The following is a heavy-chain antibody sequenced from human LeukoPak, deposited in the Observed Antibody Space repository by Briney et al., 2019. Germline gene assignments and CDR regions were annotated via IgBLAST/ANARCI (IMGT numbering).Heavy chain of an antibody. CDR3: ARVSGANSGSYVRYYYYGMDV. CDR1: GFTFSSYW. Sequence: HSGGSLRLSCAASGFTFSSYWMYWVRQAPGKGLVWVSRINTDGSSTSYADSVKGRFTISRDNAKNSLYLQMNSLRAEDTAVYYCARVSGANSGSYVRYYYYGMDVWGQGTTVTVSS. J-gene: IGHJ6*02. CDR2: INTDGSST. D-gene: IGHD1-26*01. V-gene: IGHV3-74*01.